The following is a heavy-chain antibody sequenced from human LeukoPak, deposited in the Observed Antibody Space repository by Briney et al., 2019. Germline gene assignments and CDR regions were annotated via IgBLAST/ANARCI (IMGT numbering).Heavy chain of an antibody. Sequence: GGSLRLSCAASGFTFDDYAMHWVRQAPGKGLEWVSGISWNSGSIGYADSVKGRFTISRDNAKNSLYLQMNSLRAEDTALYYCAKEGIVGAFDYWGQGTLLTVSS. V-gene: IGHV3-9*01. CDR2: ISWNSGSI. CDR1: GFTFDDYA. CDR3: AKEGIVGAFDY. J-gene: IGHJ4*02. D-gene: IGHD1-26*01.